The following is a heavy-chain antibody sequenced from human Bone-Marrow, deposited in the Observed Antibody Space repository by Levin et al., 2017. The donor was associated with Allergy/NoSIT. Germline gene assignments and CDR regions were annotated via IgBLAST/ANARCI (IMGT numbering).Heavy chain of an antibody. CDR3: AKDHGRSGWPTFDS. V-gene: IGHV3-23*03. D-gene: IGHD6-19*01. CDR2: VNNGGNA. CDR1: GFTFSRFA. Sequence: AASVKVSCAGSGFTFSRFAMSWVRQAPGKGLEWVASVNNGGNAYYADSVVGRFTVPRDNSKGTPVLLMDNLRAEDSALYYCAKDHGRSGWPTFDSWGQGTLVTVAS. J-gene: IGHJ4*02.